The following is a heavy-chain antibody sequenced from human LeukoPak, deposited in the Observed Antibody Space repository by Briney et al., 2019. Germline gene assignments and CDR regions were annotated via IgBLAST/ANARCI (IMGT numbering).Heavy chain of an antibody. CDR1: GYRLTSYW. Sequence: VGSLKISCKGPGYRLTSYWIGWVRPIPGQGMGWMGIIYPGDSDTRYSPSFEGQVTISADKSISSAYLQWSSLKASDTAMYYCARQDIVATISAFDIWGQERMGTVSS. D-gene: IGHD5-12*01. J-gene: IGHJ3*02. CDR3: ARQDIVATISAFDI. V-gene: IGHV5-51*01. CDR2: IYPGDSDT.